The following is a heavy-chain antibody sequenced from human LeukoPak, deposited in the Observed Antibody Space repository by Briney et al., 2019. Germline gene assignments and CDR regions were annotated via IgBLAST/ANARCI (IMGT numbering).Heavy chain of an antibody. Sequence: SETLSHTCSVSGDSISSRNWWTWVRQPPGKGLEWIGSIYYSGSTYYNPSLKSRVTISVDTSKNQFSLKLSSVTAADTAVYYCARVIEFDCSGGSCYSVNEHWFDPWGQGTLVTVSS. J-gene: IGHJ5*02. CDR2: IYYSGST. CDR1: GDSISSRNW. V-gene: IGHV4-4*02. CDR3: ARVIEFDCSGGSCYSVNEHWFDP. D-gene: IGHD2-15*01.